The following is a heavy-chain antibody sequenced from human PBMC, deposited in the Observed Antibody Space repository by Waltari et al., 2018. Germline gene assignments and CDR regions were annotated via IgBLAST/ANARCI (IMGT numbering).Heavy chain of an antibody. CDR2: FDPEDADT. CDR1: GYTLLDLS. Sequence: QVQLVQSGAEVKKTGASVKVSCKVSGYTLLDLSIHWVRQAPGKGLEWMGGFDPEDADTIYAQKFQGRVTMTEDTSTDTAYMELSSLRSEDTAVYYCATGGAPPEGAFDIWGQGTMVTVSS. CDR3: ATGGAPPEGAFDI. J-gene: IGHJ3*02. D-gene: IGHD3-16*01. V-gene: IGHV1-24*01.